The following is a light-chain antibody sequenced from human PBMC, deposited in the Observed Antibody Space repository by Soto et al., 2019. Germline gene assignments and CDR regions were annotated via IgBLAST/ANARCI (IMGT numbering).Light chain of an antibody. CDR1: TGAVTSGYY. V-gene: IGLV7-43*01. CDR2: SIS. J-gene: IGLJ2*01. Sequence: QAVVTQEPSLTVSPGGTVTLTCASSTGAVTSGYYPNWFQQKPGQAPRALIYSISNKYSWTPARFSGSLLGGKAALTLSGVQAEDEAEYYCLLYYGGAQLGVFGGGTKLTVL. CDR3: LLYYGGAQLGV.